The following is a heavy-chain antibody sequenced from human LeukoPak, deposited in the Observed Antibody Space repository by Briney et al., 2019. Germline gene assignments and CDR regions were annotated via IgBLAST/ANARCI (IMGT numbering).Heavy chain of an antibody. CDR1: GFTFSSYW. D-gene: IGHD3-22*01. J-gene: IGHJ4*02. CDR2: IKQDGSEK. CDR3: AREDPHYYDSSGYYYVPFDY. Sequence: GGSLRLSCAASGFTFSSYWMSWVRQAPGKGLEWVANIKQDGSEKYYVDSVKGRFTISRDNAKNSLYLQMNSLRAEDTAVYYCAREDPHYYDSSGYYYVPFDYWGQGTLVTVSS. V-gene: IGHV3-7*01.